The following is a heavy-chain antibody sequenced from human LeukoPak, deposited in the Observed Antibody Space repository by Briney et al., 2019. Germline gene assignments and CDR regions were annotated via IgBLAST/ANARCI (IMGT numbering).Heavy chain of an antibody. CDR2: ISAYNGNT. V-gene: IGHV1-18*01. D-gene: IGHD4/OR15-4a*01. CDR1: GYTFTSYG. CDR3: ARGLYSHDSVGKEADY. J-gene: IGHJ4*02. Sequence: ASVKVSCKASGYTFTSYGISWVRQAPGQGLEWMGWISAYNGNTNYAQKLQGRVTMTTDTSTSTAYMELRSLRSDDTAAYYCARGLYSHDSVGKEADYWGQGTLVTVSS.